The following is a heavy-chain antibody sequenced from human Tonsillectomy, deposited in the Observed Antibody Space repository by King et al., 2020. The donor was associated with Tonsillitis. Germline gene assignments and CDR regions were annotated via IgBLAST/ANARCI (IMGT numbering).Heavy chain of an antibody. J-gene: IGHJ4*02. CDR3: AREKRSSGSFEH. CDR1: GFTGGTNY. D-gene: IGHD5-12*01. Sequence: VQLVESGVGLVQPGGSLRLSCAASGFTGGTNYMNWVRQAPGKGLEWVSVIDIGNDTYYADSVKGRFTISRDNSKNTLYLQMNSLRAEDTAVYYCAREKRSSGSFEHWGQGTLVTVSS. V-gene: IGHV3-66*01. CDR2: IDIGNDT.